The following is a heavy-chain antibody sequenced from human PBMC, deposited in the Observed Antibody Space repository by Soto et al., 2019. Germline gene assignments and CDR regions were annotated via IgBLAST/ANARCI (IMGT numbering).Heavy chain of an antibody. D-gene: IGHD3-22*01. CDR1: GGSISSSNW. Sequence: SETLSLTCAVSGGSISSSNWWGWVRQSPGKGLEWIGEIYHSGSTNYSPSLKSRVTISIDTSKNQFSLKLSSVTATDTAVYYCASQHYYDSSGYYVVYWGQGTLVT. V-gene: IGHV4-4*02. CDR3: ASQHYYDSSGYYVVY. J-gene: IGHJ4*02. CDR2: IYHSGST.